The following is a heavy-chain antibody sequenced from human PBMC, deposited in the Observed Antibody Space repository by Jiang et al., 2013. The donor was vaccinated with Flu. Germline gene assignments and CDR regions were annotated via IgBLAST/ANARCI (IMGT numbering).Heavy chain of an antibody. D-gene: IGHD3-10*01. J-gene: IGHJ4*02. Sequence: SQTLSLTCAISGDGVSSSTAAWNWIRQSPSRGLEWLGRTFYRSKWYYDYAISVRSRISINPGTSKNQFSLQLNSVTAEDTAVYFCARDQGRARPFDYWGQGTLVTVSS. CDR1: GDGVSSSTAA. CDR2: TFYRSKWYY. V-gene: IGHV6-1*01. CDR3: ARDQGRARPFDY.